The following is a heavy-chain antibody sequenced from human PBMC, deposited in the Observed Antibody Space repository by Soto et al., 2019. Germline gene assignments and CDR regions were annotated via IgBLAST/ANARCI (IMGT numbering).Heavy chain of an antibody. J-gene: IGHJ4*02. CDR1: GGSISSGGYY. V-gene: IGHV4-31*03. D-gene: IGHD3-10*01. Sequence: QVQLQESGPGLVKPSQTLSLTCTVSGGSISSGGYYWSWIRQHPGKGLEWIGYIYYSGSTYYNPSLKCRVTISVDTSKNQFSLKLSSVTAADTAVYYCARGGPRYYYGCTYFDYWGQGTLVTVSS. CDR2: IYYSGST. CDR3: ARGGPRYYYGCTYFDY.